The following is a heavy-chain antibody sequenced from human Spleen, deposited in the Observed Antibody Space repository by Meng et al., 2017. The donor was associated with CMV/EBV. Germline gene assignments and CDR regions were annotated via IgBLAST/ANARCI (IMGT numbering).Heavy chain of an antibody. V-gene: IGHV3-21*01. CDR3: MTVGLGDAFDI. D-gene: IGHD3-16*01. J-gene: IGHJ3*02. CDR1: GFTFSHYS. Sequence: GGSLRLSCAASGFTFSHYSVNWVRQAPGKGLEWVSSISRSSNYTYYADSVKGRFTISRDNAKNSLYLQMNSLRAEDTAVYYCMTVGLGDAFDIWGQGTMVTVSS. CDR2: ISRSSNYT.